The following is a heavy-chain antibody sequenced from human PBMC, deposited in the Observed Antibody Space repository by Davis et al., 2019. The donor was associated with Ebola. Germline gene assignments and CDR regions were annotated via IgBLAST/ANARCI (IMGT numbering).Heavy chain of an antibody. D-gene: IGHD4-23*01. Sequence: GESLKISCAASGFTFSSYAMTWVRQAPGKGLEWVSGISSSGTTTYYVDSVKGRFTRSRDNSKNTLYLQMNSLRAEDTAGYYCASVGGGWGQGTLVTVSS. J-gene: IGHJ4*02. V-gene: IGHV3-23*01. CDR2: ISSSGTTT. CDR3: ASVGGG. CDR1: GFTFSSYA.